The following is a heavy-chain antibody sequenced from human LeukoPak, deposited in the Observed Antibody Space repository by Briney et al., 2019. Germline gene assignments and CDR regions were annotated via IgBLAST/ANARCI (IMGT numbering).Heavy chain of an antibody. CDR2: INPSGGST. V-gene: IGHV1-46*01. D-gene: IGHD2-2*01. Sequence: DSVKVSCKASGYTFTSYDINWVRQATGQGLEWMGIINPSGGSTSYAQKFQGRVTMTRDTSTSTVYMELSSLRSEDTAVYYCARETVHCSSTSCFNWFDPWGQGTLVTVSS. J-gene: IGHJ5*02. CDR3: ARETVHCSSTSCFNWFDP. CDR1: GYTFTSYD.